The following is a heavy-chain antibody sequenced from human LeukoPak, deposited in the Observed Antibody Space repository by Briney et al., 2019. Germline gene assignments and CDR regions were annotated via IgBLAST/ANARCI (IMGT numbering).Heavy chain of an antibody. CDR2: IYTSGST. Sequence: SETLSLTCTVSGGSISSYYWSWIRQPPGKGLEWIGYIYTSGSTNYNPSLKSRVTISVDTSKNQFSLKLSSVTAADTAVYYCARGVRIPSGWFDPWGQGTLVTVSS. J-gene: IGHJ5*02. V-gene: IGHV4-4*09. CDR1: GGSISSYY. D-gene: IGHD6-25*01. CDR3: ARGVRIPSGWFDP.